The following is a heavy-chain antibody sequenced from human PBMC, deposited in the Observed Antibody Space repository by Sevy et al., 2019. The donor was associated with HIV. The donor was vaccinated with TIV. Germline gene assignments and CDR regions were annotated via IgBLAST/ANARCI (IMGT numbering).Heavy chain of an antibody. V-gene: IGHV3-7*03. CDR1: GFTFSNYW. Sequence: GGSLRLSCAASGFTFSNYWMSWVRQAPGKGLEWVANIKLDGSEKYYVDSVKGRFTISRDNAKNSLYLQMNSLRAEDTALYYCARDCSASSCIWGLVVWGQGTTVTVSS. D-gene: IGHD2-15*01. J-gene: IGHJ6*02. CDR3: ARDCSASSCIWGLVV. CDR2: IKLDGSEK.